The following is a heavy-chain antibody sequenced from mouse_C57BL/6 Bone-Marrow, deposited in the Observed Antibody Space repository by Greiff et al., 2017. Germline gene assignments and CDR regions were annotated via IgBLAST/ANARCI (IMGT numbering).Heavy chain of an antibody. J-gene: IGHJ4*01. Sequence: EVKLVESGGGLVKPGGSLKLSCAASGFTFSSYAMSWVRQTPEKRLEWVATISDGGSYTYYPDNVKGRFTISRDNAKNNLYLQMSHLKSEDTAMYYCARENPYAMDYWGQGTSVTGSS. CDR3: ARENPYAMDY. CDR1: GFTFSSYA. CDR2: ISDGGSYT. V-gene: IGHV5-4*01.